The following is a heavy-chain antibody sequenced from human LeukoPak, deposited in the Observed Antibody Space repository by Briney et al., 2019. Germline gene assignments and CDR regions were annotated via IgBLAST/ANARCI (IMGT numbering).Heavy chain of an antibody. V-gene: IGHV1-18*01. D-gene: IGHD3-9*01. J-gene: IGHJ4*02. Sequence: ASVKASCKASGFTFTAYDITWVRQAPGQGLEWMGWISAYNGNTNYAQKLQGRVTMTTDTSTSTAYMQLRSLRSDDTAVYYCATDLSDYDILTGYFDLDYWGQGTLVTVSS. CDR2: ISAYNGNT. CDR3: ATDLSDYDILTGYFDLDY. CDR1: GFTFTAYD.